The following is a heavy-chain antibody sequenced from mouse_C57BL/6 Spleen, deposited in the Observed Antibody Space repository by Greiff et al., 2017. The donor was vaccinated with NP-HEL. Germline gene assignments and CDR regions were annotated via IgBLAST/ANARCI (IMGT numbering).Heavy chain of an antibody. CDR3: ARVYGMDAMDY. D-gene: IGHD1-1*01. Sequence: EVKLVESGGDLVKPGGSLKLSCAASGFTFSSYGMSWVRQTPDKRLEWVATISSGGSYTYYPGSVKGRFTISRDNAKNTLYLQMSSLKSEDTAMYYCARVYGMDAMDYWGQGTSVTVSS. V-gene: IGHV5-6*01. CDR2: ISSGGSYT. CDR1: GFTFSSYG. J-gene: IGHJ4*01.